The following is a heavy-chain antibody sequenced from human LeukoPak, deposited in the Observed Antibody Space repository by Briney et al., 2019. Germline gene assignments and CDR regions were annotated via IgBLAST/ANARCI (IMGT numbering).Heavy chain of an antibody. V-gene: IGHV4-39*01. J-gene: IGHJ4*02. D-gene: IGHD3-22*01. CDR2: IYYSGST. Sequence: SETLSLTCTVSGGSISSSNYYWGWIRQPPGKGLEWIGSIYYSGSTYYNPSLKSRVTISVDTSKNQFSLKLSSVTAADTAVYYCARDSSAPTFDYWGQGTLVTVSS. CDR1: GGSISSSNYY. CDR3: ARDSSAPTFDY.